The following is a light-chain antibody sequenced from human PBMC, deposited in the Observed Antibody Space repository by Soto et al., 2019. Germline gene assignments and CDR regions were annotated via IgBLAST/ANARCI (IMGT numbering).Light chain of an antibody. CDR3: QQYNNWPRT. Sequence: EIVMTQSQATLSGSPGERATLSCLASQSVSSNLAWYQQKPGQAPRLLIYGASTRATGIPARFSGSESGTEFTLTISSLQSEDFAVYYCQQYNNWPRTFGQGTKVDIK. V-gene: IGKV3-15*01. CDR2: GAS. CDR1: QSVSSN. J-gene: IGKJ1*01.